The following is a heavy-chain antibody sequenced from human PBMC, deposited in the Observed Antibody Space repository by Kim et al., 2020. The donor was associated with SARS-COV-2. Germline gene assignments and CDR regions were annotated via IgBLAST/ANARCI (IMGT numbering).Heavy chain of an antibody. D-gene: IGHD3-22*01. Sequence: SVKGRFTISRDNSKNTLYLQMNSLRAEDTAVYYCAREFGHYYDSSGYVLYYWGQGTLVTVSS. V-gene: IGHV3-30*07. J-gene: IGHJ4*02. CDR3: AREFGHYYDSSGYVLYY.